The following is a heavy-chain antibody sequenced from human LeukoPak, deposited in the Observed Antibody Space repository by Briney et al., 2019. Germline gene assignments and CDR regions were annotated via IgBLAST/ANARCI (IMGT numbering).Heavy chain of an antibody. J-gene: IGHJ4*02. V-gene: IGHV3-30*03. CDR2: ISYDGSNK. D-gene: IGHD6-19*01. CDR3: AGGWCFFDY. Sequence: GGSLRLSCAASGFSFRSYGMHWVRQAPGKGLEWVAVISYDGSNKYYADSVKGRFTISRDNSKNTLYLQMNSLRAEDTAVYWCAGGWCFFDYWGQGTLVIVSS. CDR1: GFSFRSYG.